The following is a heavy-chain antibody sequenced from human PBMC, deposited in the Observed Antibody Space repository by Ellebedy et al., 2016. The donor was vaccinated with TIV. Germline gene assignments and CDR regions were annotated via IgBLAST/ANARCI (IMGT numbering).Heavy chain of an antibody. CDR3: ARSEPMDV. V-gene: IGHV3-53*04. Sequence: GESLKISCAASGFSVSTIYMSWVRQAPGKGLEWLSVIDVGGITNYADSVKGRFTISRHNSQNTLYLQMNSLRAEDTAVYYCARSEPMDVWGKGTTVTVSS. J-gene: IGHJ6*04. CDR1: GFSVSTIY. CDR2: IDVGGIT. D-gene: IGHD1-14*01.